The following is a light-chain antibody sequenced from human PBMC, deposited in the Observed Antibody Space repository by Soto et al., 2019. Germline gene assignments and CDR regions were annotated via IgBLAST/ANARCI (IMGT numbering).Light chain of an antibody. J-gene: IGKJ1*01. V-gene: IGKV2-30*02. CDR1: QSLVHTDGKTY. CDR3: MQGTHWPGT. Sequence: DVVMTQSPLSLPVILGERASISCRWSQSLVHTDGKTYLNWFHQRPGQSPRRLIYMVSDRDSGVPERFRGSGSGTDLTLKISRLQAEDVAIYFCMQGTHWPGTFGHGTQVDIK. CDR2: MVS.